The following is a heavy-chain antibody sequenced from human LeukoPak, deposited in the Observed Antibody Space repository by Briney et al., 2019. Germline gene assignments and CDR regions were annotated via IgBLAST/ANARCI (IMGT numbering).Heavy chain of an antibody. CDR3: AREYGDYEGHWFDP. CDR2: IYYSGST. V-gene: IGHV4-59*11. J-gene: IGHJ5*02. D-gene: IGHD4-17*01. CDR1: GGSISSHY. Sequence: SETLSLTCTVSGGSISSHYWSWIWQPPGKGLEWIGYIYYSGSTNYNPSLKSRVTISVDTSKNQFSLKLSSVTAADTAVYYCAREYGDYEGHWFDPWGQGTLVTVSS.